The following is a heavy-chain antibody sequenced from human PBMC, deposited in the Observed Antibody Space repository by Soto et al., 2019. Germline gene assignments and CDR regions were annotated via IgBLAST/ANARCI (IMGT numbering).Heavy chain of an antibody. J-gene: IGHJ4*02. CDR3: ARSTTVTNLIDY. V-gene: IGHV4-61*01. CDR1: GGSVSSGSYY. D-gene: IGHD4-17*01. CDR2: IYYSGST. Sequence: WETLSLTCTVSGGSVSSGSYYWSWIRQPPGKGLEWIGYIYYSGSTNYNPSLKSRVTISVDTSKNQFSLKLSSVTAADTAVYYCARSTTVTNLIDYWGQGTLVTVSS.